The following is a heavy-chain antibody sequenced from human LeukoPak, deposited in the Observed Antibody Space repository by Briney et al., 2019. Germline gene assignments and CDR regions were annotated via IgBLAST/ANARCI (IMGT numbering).Heavy chain of an antibody. D-gene: IGHD5-24*01. CDR3: ARVVGDGYSEY. V-gene: IGHV4-59*01. Sequence: EWIGYIYYSGGTNYNPSLKSRVTISIDTSKNQFSLKLTSVTAADTAVYYCARVVGDGYSEYWGQGTLVTVSS. J-gene: IGHJ4*02. CDR2: IYYSGGT.